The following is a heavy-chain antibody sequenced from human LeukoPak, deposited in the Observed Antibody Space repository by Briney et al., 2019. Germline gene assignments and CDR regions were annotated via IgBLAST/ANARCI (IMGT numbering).Heavy chain of an antibody. CDR1: GGSFSGYY. CDR2: INHSGST. Sequence: SETLSLTCAVYGGSFSGYYWSWIRRPPGKGLEWIGEINHSGSTNYNPSLKSRVTISADTSKNQFSLKLSSVTAADTAVYYCARGRSVLRYFDWLPRAYYFDYWGQGTLVTVSS. D-gene: IGHD3-9*01. J-gene: IGHJ4*02. CDR3: ARGRSVLRYFDWLPRAYYFDY. V-gene: IGHV4-34*01.